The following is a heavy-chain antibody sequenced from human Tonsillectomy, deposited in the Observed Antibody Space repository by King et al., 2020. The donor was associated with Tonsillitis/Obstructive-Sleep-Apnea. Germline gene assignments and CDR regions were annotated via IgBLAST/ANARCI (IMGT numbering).Heavy chain of an antibody. CDR1: GFTFSSYE. CDR2: ISSSDSII. Sequence: VQLVESGGGLVQPGGSLRLSCAASGFTFSSYEMNWVRQAPGKGLEWVSYISSSDSIIYYADSVKGRFTISRDNAKNSLYLQMNSLRAEDTAVYYCARRRAAAALGGPLYYWGQGTLVTVSS. CDR3: ARRRAAAALGGPLYY. V-gene: IGHV3-48*03. J-gene: IGHJ4*02. D-gene: IGHD3-16*01.